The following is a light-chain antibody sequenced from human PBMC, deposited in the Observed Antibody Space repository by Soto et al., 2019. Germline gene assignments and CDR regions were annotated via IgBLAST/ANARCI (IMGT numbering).Light chain of an antibody. V-gene: IGKV3-20*01. CDR3: QQYGSSPRT. Sequence: IVLTQSPGTLSLSPGERATLSCRASQSVSSSHLAWYQQKPGQAPRPLISGASSRATGIPDRFTGSGSGTDFTLTISRLEPEDFAVYYCQQYGSSPRTFGQGTKVEIK. J-gene: IGKJ1*01. CDR1: QSVSSSH. CDR2: GAS.